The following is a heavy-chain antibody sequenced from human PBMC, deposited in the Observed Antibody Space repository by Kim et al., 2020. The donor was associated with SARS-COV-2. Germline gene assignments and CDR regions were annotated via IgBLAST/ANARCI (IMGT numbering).Heavy chain of an antibody. D-gene: IGHD2-2*01. Sequence: SADAVRGRFTISRDNAKNSLYLQRNSLRAEDTAVYYCARGARSSTNWFDPWGQGTLVTVSS. J-gene: IGHJ5*02. CDR3: ARGARSSTNWFDP. V-gene: IGHV3-21*01.